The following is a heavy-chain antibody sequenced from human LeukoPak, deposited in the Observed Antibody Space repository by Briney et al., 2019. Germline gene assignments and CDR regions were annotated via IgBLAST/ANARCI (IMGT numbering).Heavy chain of an antibody. J-gene: IGHJ5*02. V-gene: IGHV3-53*01. CDR2: IHSSGGT. CDR1: GFTGSNNY. Sequence: GGSLRLSCAASGFTGSNNYMSWVRQAPGKGLEWVSAIHSSGGTYYADSVKGRFTISRDTSKNTLYLQINSLRVEDTAVYYCIVFGDSNHWGQGTLVTASS. D-gene: IGHD4-17*01. CDR3: IVFGDSNH.